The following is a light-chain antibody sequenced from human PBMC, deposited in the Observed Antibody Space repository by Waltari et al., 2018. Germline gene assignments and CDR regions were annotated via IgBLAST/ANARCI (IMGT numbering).Light chain of an antibody. CDR3: LFFYTNTGV. V-gene: IGLV3-1*01. Sequence: CWFQQRPGHSPVLVIYQDSKRPSGIPERFSGSNSWNTATLTISVTQAMDEADYFCLFFYTNTGVFDGGT. CDR2: QDS. J-gene: IGLJ2*01.